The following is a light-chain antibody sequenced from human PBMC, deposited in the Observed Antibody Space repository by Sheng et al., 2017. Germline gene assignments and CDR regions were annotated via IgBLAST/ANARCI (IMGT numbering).Light chain of an antibody. Sequence: DIQMTQSPSSLSASVGDRVTITCRASQTVNYHLNWYQQKPGKAPKLLIYVTSTLESGVPSRFSGSGAETDFRLTISSLQLEDFGLYYCQQGYSAPYTFGQGTNLEI. CDR1: QTVNYH. CDR3: QQGYSAPYT. CDR2: VTS. V-gene: IGKV1-39*01. J-gene: IGKJ2*01.